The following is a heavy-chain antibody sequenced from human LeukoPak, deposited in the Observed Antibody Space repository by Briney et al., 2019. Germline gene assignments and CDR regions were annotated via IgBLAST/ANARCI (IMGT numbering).Heavy chain of an antibody. CDR1: GFTFSSYA. V-gene: IGHV3-23*01. Sequence: GGSLRLSCAASGFTFSSYALSWLRQAPGKGLEWVSLISGSSLTTDYADSVKGRFTISRDNSKNTLSLQMNSLNADDTAVYYCAKHLRTSVWFFDSWGQGTLVTVSS. CDR3: AKHLRTSVWFFDS. D-gene: IGHD6-19*01. CDR2: ISGSSLTT. J-gene: IGHJ4*02.